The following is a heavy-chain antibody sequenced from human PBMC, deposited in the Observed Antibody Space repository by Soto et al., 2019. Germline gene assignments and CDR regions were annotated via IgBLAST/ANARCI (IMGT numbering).Heavy chain of an antibody. Sequence: QAQLVQSGTEVKKPGASVKVSCKASGYPFTGPYMYWVRQAPGQGLEWMGWINPRSGGTEFAEKFQGRVTVTRDTSIRTVFLELNSLTSDDTGVYFCARDFRTYSHGVDVWGQGTAVIVSS. D-gene: IGHD4-4*01. CDR3: ARDFRTYSHGVDV. V-gene: IGHV1-2*02. J-gene: IGHJ6*02. CDR1: GYPFTGPY. CDR2: INPRSGGT.